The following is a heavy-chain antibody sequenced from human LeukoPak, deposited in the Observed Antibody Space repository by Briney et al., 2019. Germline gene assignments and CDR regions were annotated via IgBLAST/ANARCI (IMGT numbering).Heavy chain of an antibody. CDR1: GFTFSSYE. Sequence: GGSLRLSCAASGFTFSSYEMNWVRQAPGKGLEWVALMSYDGSNKFYADSVKGRFTISRDNSKSTLYLQMNSLKAEDTAVYYCARGGVTTMTLRDLWLDYWGQGTLVTVSS. CDR3: ARGGVTTMTLRDLWLDY. J-gene: IGHJ4*02. CDR2: MSYDGSNK. V-gene: IGHV3-30-3*01. D-gene: IGHD4-17*01.